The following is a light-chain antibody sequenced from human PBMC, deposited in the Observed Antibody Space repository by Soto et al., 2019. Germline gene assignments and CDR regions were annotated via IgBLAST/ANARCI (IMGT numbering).Light chain of an antibody. CDR3: QQRRIWPPT. Sequence: EIVLTQSPATLSLSPGERATLSCRASQSVSSYLAWYQQKPGQAPRLLIYDASSRATGIPARFSGSESGADFTLTISSLEPEDFAVYYCQQRRIWPPTFGQGTKLEI. J-gene: IGKJ1*01. V-gene: IGKV3-11*01. CDR1: QSVSSY. CDR2: DAS.